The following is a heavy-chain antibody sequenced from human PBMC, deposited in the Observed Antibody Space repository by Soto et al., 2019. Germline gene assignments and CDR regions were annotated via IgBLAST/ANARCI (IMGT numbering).Heavy chain of an antibody. D-gene: IGHD3-3*01. CDR2: ISSSSSYI. CDR1: GFTFSSYS. CDR3: AGLFTILGGGGAFDI. Sequence: GGSLRLSCAASGFTFSSYSMNWVRQAPGKGLEWVSSISSSSSYIYYADSVKGRFTISRDNAKNSLYLQMNSLRAEDTAVYYFAGLFTILGGGGAFDIWGQGTMVTVSS. J-gene: IGHJ3*02. V-gene: IGHV3-21*01.